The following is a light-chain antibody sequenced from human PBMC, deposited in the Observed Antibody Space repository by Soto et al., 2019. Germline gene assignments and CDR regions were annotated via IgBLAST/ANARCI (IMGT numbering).Light chain of an antibody. CDR1: GSSIGTNT. V-gene: IGLV1-44*01. J-gene: IGLJ2*01. CDR2: GNN. Sequence: QSVLTQPPSASGTPGQRVTISCSGSGSSIGTNTVNWYRQLPGTAPKLLIYGNNQRPSGVPDQFSGSKSGTSASLAISGLQSEDEADYYCAAWDGSLNNVLFGGGTKLTVL. CDR3: AAWDGSLNNVL.